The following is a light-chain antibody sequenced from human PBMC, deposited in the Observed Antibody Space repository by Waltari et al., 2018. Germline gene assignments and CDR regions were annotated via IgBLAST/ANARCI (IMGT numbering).Light chain of an antibody. CDR2: DAS. J-gene: IGKJ2*01. CDR1: QSVSSY. CDR3: QQRSNWPRT. V-gene: IGKV3-11*01. Sequence: EIVLTQSPATLSLSPGERATLSCRDSQSVSSYLAWYQQKPGQAPRLLISDASNGATGIPARFSGSGSGTDFTLTISSLEPEDFAVYYCQQRSNWPRTFGQGTKLEIK.